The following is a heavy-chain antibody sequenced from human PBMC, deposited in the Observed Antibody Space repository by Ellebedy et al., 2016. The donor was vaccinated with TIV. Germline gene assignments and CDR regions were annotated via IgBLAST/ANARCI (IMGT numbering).Heavy chain of an antibody. D-gene: IGHD1-26*01. CDR2: ITNSGADI. CDR3: AKGGGPQSGSTNV. CDR1: GFTFSNYA. Sequence: GGSLRLXXAASGFTFSNYAMYWVRQAPGKGLEWVSGITNSGADIYYADSVKGRFTISRDNSVNTLFLQLNSLRAEDTALYYCAKGGGPQSGSTNVWGQGTLVTVSS. J-gene: IGHJ4*02. V-gene: IGHV3-23*01.